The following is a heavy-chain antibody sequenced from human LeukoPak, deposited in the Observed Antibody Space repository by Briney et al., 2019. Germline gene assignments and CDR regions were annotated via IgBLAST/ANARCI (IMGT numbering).Heavy chain of an antibody. Sequence: ASVKVSCKASGYTFTSYGISWVRQAPGQGLEWMGWISAYNGNTNYAQKFQGRVTMTRDTSISTAYMELSRLRSDDTAVYYCARGRLHCSSTSCYTTDIDYWGQGTLVTVSS. CDR1: GYTFTSYG. D-gene: IGHD2-2*02. CDR3: ARGRLHCSSTSCYTTDIDY. CDR2: ISAYNGNT. V-gene: IGHV1-18*01. J-gene: IGHJ4*02.